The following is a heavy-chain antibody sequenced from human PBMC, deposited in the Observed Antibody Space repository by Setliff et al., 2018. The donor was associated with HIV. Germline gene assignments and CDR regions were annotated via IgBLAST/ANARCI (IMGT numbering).Heavy chain of an antibody. J-gene: IGHJ1*01. CDR2: ITSSSGAI. CDR1: EFTFSSYS. D-gene: IGHD3-16*02. Sequence: PGGSLRLSCAASEFTFSSYSMNWVRQAPGKGLEWIACITSSSGAIYYADSVRGRFTISRDNAKNSLSLQMKSLRPEDTAVYYCARDRDPHYDYVWGNYRPEYFQHWGQGTRVTVSS. V-gene: IGHV3-48*01. CDR3: ARDRDPHYDYVWGNYRPEYFQH.